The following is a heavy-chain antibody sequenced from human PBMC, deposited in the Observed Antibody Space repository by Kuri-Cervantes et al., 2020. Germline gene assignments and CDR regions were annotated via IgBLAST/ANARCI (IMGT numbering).Heavy chain of an antibody. D-gene: IGHD3-3*01. CDR2: MNPNSGNT. V-gene: IGHV1-8*01. Sequence: ASVKVSCKASGYTFTSYDINWVRQATGQGLEWMGWMNPNSGNTGYAQKFQGRVTMTRNTSISAAYVELSSLRSEDTAVYYCAGWYDFWNYYFMAVWGKGTTVTVSS. J-gene: IGHJ6*03. CDR3: AGWYDFWNYYFMAV. CDR1: GYTFTSYD.